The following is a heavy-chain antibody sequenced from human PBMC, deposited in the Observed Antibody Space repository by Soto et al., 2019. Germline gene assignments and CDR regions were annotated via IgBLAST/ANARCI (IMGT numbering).Heavy chain of an antibody. V-gene: IGHV3-11*01. Sequence: GGSLRLSCAASGFTFSDYYMSWIRQAPGKGLEWVSYISSSGSTIYYADSVKGRFTISRDNAKNSLYLQMNSLRAEDTAVYYCARDGYYDSSGYYLEGFDPWGQGTLVTVSS. CDR1: GFTFSDYY. J-gene: IGHJ5*02. CDR2: ISSSGSTI. CDR3: ARDGYYDSSGYYLEGFDP. D-gene: IGHD3-22*01.